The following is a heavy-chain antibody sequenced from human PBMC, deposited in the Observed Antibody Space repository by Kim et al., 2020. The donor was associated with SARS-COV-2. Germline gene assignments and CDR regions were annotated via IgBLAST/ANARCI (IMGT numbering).Heavy chain of an antibody. CDR3: AREGYSGSFDY. CDR2: IYYSGST. Sequence: SETLSLTCTVSGGSISSYYWSWIRQPPGKGLEWIGYIYYSGSTNYNPSLKSRVTISVDTSKTQFSLTLSPVTAADTAVYYCAREGYSGSFDYWGQGTLVTVSS. CDR1: GGSISSYY. D-gene: IGHD1-26*01. V-gene: IGHV4-59*01. J-gene: IGHJ4*02.